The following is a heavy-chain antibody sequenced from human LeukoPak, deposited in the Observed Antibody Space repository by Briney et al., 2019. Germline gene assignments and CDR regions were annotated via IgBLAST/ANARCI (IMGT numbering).Heavy chain of an antibody. Sequence: SVKVSCKASGGTFSSYAISWVRQAPGQGLGWMGRIIPILGIANYAQKFQGRVTITADKSTSTAYMELSSLRSEDTAVYYCAIDSSGSMYYFDYWGQGTLVTVSS. CDR1: GGTFSSYA. CDR2: IIPILGIA. D-gene: IGHD3-22*01. CDR3: AIDSSGSMYYFDY. V-gene: IGHV1-69*04. J-gene: IGHJ4*02.